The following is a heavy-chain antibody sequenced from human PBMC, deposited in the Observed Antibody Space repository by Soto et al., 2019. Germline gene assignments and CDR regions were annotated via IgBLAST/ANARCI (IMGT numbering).Heavy chain of an antibody. CDR2: IWYDGSNK. CDR3: ARSGYCISTSCPMDV. CDR1: GFTFSSYG. D-gene: IGHD2-2*01. Sequence: PGGSLRLSCAASGFTFSSYGMHWVRQAPGKGLEWVAVIWYDGSNKYYADSVKGRFTISRDNSKNTLYLQMNSLRAEDTAVYYCARSGYCISTSCPMDVWGQGTTVTVSS. V-gene: IGHV3-33*01. J-gene: IGHJ6*02.